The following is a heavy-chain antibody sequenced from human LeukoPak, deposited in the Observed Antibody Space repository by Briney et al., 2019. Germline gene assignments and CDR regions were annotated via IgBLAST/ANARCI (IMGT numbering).Heavy chain of an antibody. CDR3: ARGLGQLVRTPYYYYYYIDV. V-gene: IGHV1-2*06. D-gene: IGHD6-13*01. CDR1: GYTFTGYY. Sequence: ASVKVSCKASGYTFTGYYMRWVRQAPGQGLEWMGRINPNSGGTNYAQKFQGRVTMTRDTSISTAYMELSRLRSDDTAVYYCARGLGQLVRTPYYYYYYIDVWGKGTTVTVSS. CDR2: INPNSGGT. J-gene: IGHJ6*03.